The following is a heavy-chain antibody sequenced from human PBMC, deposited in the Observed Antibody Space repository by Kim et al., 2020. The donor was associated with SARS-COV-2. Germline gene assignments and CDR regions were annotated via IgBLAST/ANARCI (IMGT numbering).Heavy chain of an antibody. CDR1: GYTFTSYD. CDR3: ARGSRGPPDYLNWFDP. D-gene: IGHD3-10*01. V-gene: IGHV1-8*01. CDR2: MNPNSGNT. J-gene: IGHJ5*02. Sequence: ASVKVSCKASGYTFTSYDINWVRQATGQGLEWMGWMNPNSGNTGYAQKFQGRVTMTRNTSISTAYMELSSLRSEDTAVYYCARGSRGPPDYLNWFDPWGQGTLVTVSS.